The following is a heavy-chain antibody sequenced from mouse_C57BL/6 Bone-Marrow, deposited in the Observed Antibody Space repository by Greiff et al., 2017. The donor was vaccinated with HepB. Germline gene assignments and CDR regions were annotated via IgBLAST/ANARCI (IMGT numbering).Heavy chain of an antibody. CDR1: GFTFSSYG. V-gene: IGHV5-6*01. CDR2: ISSGGSYT. Sequence: EVMLVESGGDLVKPGGSLKLSCAASGFTFSSYGMSWVRQTPDKRLEWVATISSGGSYTYYPDSVKGRFTISRDNAKNTLYLQMSSLRSEDTAMYYCARQSSWDVYYFDYWGQGTTLTVSS. CDR3: ARQSSWDVYYFDY. J-gene: IGHJ2*01. D-gene: IGHD4-1*01.